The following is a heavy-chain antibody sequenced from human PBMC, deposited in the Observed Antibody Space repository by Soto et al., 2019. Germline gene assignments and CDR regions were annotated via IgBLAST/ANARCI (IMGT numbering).Heavy chain of an antibody. CDR3: GKVTAPVVSLGDSFDI. J-gene: IGHJ3*02. V-gene: IGHV3-30*18. CDR2: ISYDGSNK. D-gene: IGHD2-2*01. CDR1: GFTFSSYG. Sequence: PGGSLRLSCAASGFTFSSYGIHWVRQAPGKGLEWVAVISYDGSNKYYADSVKGRFTISRYISKNTVYLQMNRLAYEYTDVYDLGKVTAPVVSLGDSFDIWGHGTMV.